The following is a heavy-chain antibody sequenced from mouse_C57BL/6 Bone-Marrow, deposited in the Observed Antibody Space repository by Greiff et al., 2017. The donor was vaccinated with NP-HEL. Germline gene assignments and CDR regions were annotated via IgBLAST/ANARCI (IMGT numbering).Heavy chain of an antibody. CDR3: ANSNYVYFDV. V-gene: IGHV1-69*01. CDR2: IDPSDSYT. J-gene: IGHJ1*03. Sequence: QVQLQQPGAELVMPGASVKLSCKASGYTFTSYWMHWVKQRPGQGLEWIGEIDPSDSYTNYNQKFKGKSTLTVDKSSSTAYMQLSSLTSEDSAVYDCANSNYVYFDVWGTGTTVTVSS. CDR1: GYTFTSYW. D-gene: IGHD2-5*01.